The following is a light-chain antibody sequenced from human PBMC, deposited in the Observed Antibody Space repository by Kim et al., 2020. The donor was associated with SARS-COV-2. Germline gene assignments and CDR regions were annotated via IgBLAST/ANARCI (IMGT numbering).Light chain of an antibody. CDR3: QQFHVLPWT. CDR2: GAS. CDR1: QTLSNNY. J-gene: IGKJ1*01. Sequence: SPGERATLSCRASQTLSNNYLAWYQQRPGQAPRLLIYGASNRATGIPGRFSGSGSGTDFTLTISRLEPEDFVVYFCQQFHVLPWTFGRGTKVDIK. V-gene: IGKV3-20*01.